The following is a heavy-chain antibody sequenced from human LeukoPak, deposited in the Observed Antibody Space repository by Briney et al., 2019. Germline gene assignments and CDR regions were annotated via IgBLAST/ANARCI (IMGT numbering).Heavy chain of an antibody. D-gene: IGHD5-24*01. CDR3: ARGNGYSGWFDP. V-gene: IGHV4-61*08. CDR1: GDSISSGDYY. J-gene: IGHJ5*02. Sequence: PSQTLSLTCTVSGDSISSGDYYWSWIRQPPGKGLEWIGYIYYSGSTNYNPSLKSRVTISVDTSKNQFSLKLSSVTAADTAVYYCARGNGYSGWFDPWGQGTLVTVSS. CDR2: IYYSGST.